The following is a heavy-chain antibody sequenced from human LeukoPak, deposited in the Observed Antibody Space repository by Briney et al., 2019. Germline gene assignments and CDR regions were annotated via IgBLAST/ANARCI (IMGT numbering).Heavy chain of an antibody. CDR2: IYYSGST. CDR3: AREVAGTDY. Sequence: SETLSLTCTVSGGSISSYYWSWIRQPPGKGLEWIGYIYYSGSTNYSPSLKSRVTISVDTSKNQLSLKLSSVTAADTAVYYCAREVAGTDYWGQGTLVTVSS. V-gene: IGHV4-59*01. J-gene: IGHJ4*02. CDR1: GGSISSYY. D-gene: IGHD6-19*01.